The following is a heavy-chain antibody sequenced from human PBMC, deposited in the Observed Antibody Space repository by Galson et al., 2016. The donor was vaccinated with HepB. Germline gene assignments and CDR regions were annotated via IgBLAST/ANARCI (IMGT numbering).Heavy chain of an antibody. CDR3: ARRLGIRYFDGGAYDI. CDR2: ICPSDSDT. D-gene: IGHD3-9*01. CDR1: TNNFATYW. V-gene: IGHV5-51*01. Sequence: QSGAEVKKPGESLKISCKTSTNNFATYWIGWVRQLPGKGLEWMGMICPSDSDTKYSPSFQGQVTISVDKSISTAYLQWRSLKASDTAIYYCARRLGIRYFDGGAYDIWGQGTLVTVSS. J-gene: IGHJ3*02.